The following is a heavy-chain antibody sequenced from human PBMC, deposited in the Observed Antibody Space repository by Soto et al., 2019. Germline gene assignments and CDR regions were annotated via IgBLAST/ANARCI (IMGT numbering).Heavy chain of an antibody. CDR1: GFSLTSTGMR. J-gene: IGHJ6*02. D-gene: IGHD3-22*01. Sequence: ESGPTLVNPTQTLTLTCTFSGFSLTSTGMRVSWIRQPPGKALEWLARIDWDDRKFYSTSLRTRLTISKDTSKNQVVLTMSNMDPVDTATYYCTRPRYYHDSSDYYYFGMDVWGQGTTVTVSS. CDR3: TRPRYYHDSSDYYYFGMDV. V-gene: IGHV2-70*04. CDR2: IDWDDRK.